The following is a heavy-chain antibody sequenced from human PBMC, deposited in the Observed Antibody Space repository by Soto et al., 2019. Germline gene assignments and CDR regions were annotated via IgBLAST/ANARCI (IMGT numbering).Heavy chain of an antibody. CDR3: AREPSYPDYYDSSGYAYYFDY. D-gene: IGHD3-22*01. J-gene: IGHJ4*02. Sequence: ASVKVSCKASGYTFTSYYMHWVRQAPGQGLEWMGIINPSGGSTSYAQKFQGRVTMTRDTSTSTVYMELSSLRSEDTAVYYCAREPSYPDYYDSSGYAYYFDYWGQGTLVTVSS. CDR1: GYTFTSYY. CDR2: INPSGGST. V-gene: IGHV1-46*01.